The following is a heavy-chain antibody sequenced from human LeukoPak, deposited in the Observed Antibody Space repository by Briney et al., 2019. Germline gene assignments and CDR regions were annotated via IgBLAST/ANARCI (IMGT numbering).Heavy chain of an antibody. CDR3: AREYYYGSGSTAYDC. J-gene: IGHJ4*02. D-gene: IGHD3-10*01. V-gene: IGHV4-38-2*02. CDR1: GVSISSYY. Sequence: SETLSLTCTVSGVSISSYYWGWIRQPPGKGLEWIGSIYHSGSTYYNPSLKSRVTISVDTSKNQFSLKLSSVTAADTAVYYCAREYYYGSGSTAYDCWGQGTLVTVSS. CDR2: IYHSGST.